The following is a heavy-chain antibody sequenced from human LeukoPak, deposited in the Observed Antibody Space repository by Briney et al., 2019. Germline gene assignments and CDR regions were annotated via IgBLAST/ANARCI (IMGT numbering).Heavy chain of an antibody. CDR2: ISSSSSTI. V-gene: IGHV3-48*01. D-gene: IGHD3-10*01. Sequence: GGSLRLSCAASGFTFSSYSMNWVRQAPGKGLEWVSYISSSSSTIYYADSVKGRFTISRDNAKNSLYLQMNSLRAEDTAVYYCARVVNGWFGFEDRRGDYWGQGTLVTVSS. CDR3: ARVVNGWFGFEDRRGDY. CDR1: GFTFSSYS. J-gene: IGHJ4*02.